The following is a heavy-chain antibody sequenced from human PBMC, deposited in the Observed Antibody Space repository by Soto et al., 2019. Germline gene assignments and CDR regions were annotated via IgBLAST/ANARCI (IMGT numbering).Heavy chain of an antibody. CDR1: GGTFSSYA. Sequence: SVKVSCKASGGTFSSYAISWVRQAPGQGLEWVGGIIPIFGTANYAQKFQGRVTITADESTSTAYMELSSLRSEDTAVYYCASPSPYYYDRPSDAFDIWGQGTMVTVSS. V-gene: IGHV1-69*13. D-gene: IGHD3-10*02. CDR3: ASPSPYYYDRPSDAFDI. J-gene: IGHJ3*02. CDR2: IIPIFGTA.